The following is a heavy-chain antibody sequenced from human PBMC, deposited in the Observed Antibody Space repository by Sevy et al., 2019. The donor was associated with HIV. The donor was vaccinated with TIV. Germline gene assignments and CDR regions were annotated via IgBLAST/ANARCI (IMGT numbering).Heavy chain of an antibody. CDR1: GFTFSSYA. J-gene: IGHJ1*01. D-gene: IGHD4-17*01. CDR2: INWNGGSI. CDR3: AKDIYPPTTVLTDYFHR. V-gene: IGHV3-9*01. Sequence: GGSLRLSCAASGFTFSSYAMSWVRQAPGKGLEWVSVINWNGGSIGYADSVKGRFTISRDNAKNSLYLQMNSLRTEDTAVYFCAKDIYPPTTVLTDYFHRWGQGTLVTVSS.